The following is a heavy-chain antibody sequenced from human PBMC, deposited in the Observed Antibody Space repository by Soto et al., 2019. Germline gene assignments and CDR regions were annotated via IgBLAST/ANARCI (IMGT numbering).Heavy chain of an antibody. V-gene: IGHV1-18*01. CDR1: GYTFTNYG. D-gene: IGHD4-17*01. CDR2: ISTYNGNT. J-gene: IGHJ6*03. Sequence: TSVKVSCEDSGYTFTNYGFTWVRQAPGQGLEWLGWISTYNGNTKYAQKVQGRLTMTTDTSTSTANMELTSLRSDDTALYYCARTTVTASYYYMDVWGKGSTVTVSS. CDR3: ARTTVTASYYYMDV.